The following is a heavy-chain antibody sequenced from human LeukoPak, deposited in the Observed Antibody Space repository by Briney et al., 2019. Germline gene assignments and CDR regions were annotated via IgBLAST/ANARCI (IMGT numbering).Heavy chain of an antibody. D-gene: IGHD3-22*01. CDR3: AREGLSFYYDSSGYYDTPLRS. CDR2: ISSTNSYV. Sequence: GGSLRLSCVASGFNFSTYSMNWVRQAPGKGLEWVSSISSTNSYVYYADSVKGRFTISRDNAKNSLYLQMNSLRAEDTAVYYCAREGLSFYYDSSGYYDTPLRSWGQGTLVTVSS. J-gene: IGHJ4*02. CDR1: GFNFSTYS. V-gene: IGHV3-21*01.